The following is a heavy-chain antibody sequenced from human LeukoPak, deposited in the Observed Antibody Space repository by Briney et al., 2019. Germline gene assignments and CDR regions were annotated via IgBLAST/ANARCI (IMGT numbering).Heavy chain of an antibody. D-gene: IGHD1-1*01. V-gene: IGHV3-43D*03. Sequence: GGSLRLSCAASGFTFDDYGMQWVRQAPGKGLEWVSLISWDGVITYYADSVKGRFTISRDNSRNSLFLQMNSLRAEDTALYYCAKVGPGNYYYMDVWGKGTTVTVSS. CDR2: ISWDGVIT. J-gene: IGHJ6*03. CDR3: AKVGPGNYYYMDV. CDR1: GFTFDDYG.